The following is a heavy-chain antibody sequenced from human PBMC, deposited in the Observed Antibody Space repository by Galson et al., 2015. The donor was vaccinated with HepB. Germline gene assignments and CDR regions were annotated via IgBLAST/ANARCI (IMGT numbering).Heavy chain of an antibody. CDR2: ISSSSSYT. D-gene: IGHD3-10*01. CDR1: GFTFSDYY. V-gene: IGHV3-11*06. CDR3: ARDRGGYYGSGSYAAAFDI. J-gene: IGHJ3*02. Sequence: SLRLSCAASGFTFSDYYMSWIRQAPGKGLGWVSYISSSSSYTNYADSVKGRFTISRDNAKNSLYLQMNSLRAEDTAVYYCARDRGGYYGSGSYAAAFDIWGQGTMVTVSS.